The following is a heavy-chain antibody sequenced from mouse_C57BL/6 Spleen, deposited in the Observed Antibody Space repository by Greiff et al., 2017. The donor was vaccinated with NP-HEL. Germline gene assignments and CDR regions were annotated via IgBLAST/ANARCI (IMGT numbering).Heavy chain of an antibody. J-gene: IGHJ4*01. CDR3: ARSGIYYGNYDAMDY. Sequence: VQLQQSGPELVKPGASVKISCKASGYAFSSSWMNWVKQRPGKGLEWIGRIYPGDGDTNYNGKFKGKATLTADKSSSTAYMQLSSLTSEDSAVYFCARSGIYYGNYDAMDYWGQGTSVTVSS. D-gene: IGHD2-1*01. V-gene: IGHV1-82*01. CDR2: IYPGDGDT. CDR1: GYAFSSSW.